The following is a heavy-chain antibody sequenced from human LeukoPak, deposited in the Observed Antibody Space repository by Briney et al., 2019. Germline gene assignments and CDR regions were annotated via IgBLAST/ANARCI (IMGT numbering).Heavy chain of an antibody. J-gene: IGHJ4*02. CDR3: ARFGGAYDSSAFDF. Sequence: SGTLSLTCAVSAGSISSRNWWSWVRQSPGKGLEWIGEMSHSGSTNYNPSLESRVTMSVDKSKNQFSLKLSSVTAADTAVYYCARFGGAYDSSAFDFWGQGTLVTVSS. CDR2: MSHSGST. CDR1: AGSISSRNW. V-gene: IGHV4-4*02. D-gene: IGHD3-22*01.